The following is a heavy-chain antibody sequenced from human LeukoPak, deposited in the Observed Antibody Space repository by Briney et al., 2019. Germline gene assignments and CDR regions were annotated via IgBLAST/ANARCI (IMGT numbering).Heavy chain of an antibody. J-gene: IGHJ6*02. V-gene: IGHV4-39*07. Sequence: PSETLSLTCTVSGGSISSSSYYWGWIRQPPGKGLEWIGNIHYSESTNFNPSLKSRVAISVDTSKNQFSLNMRSVTAADTAVYYCARVSAAGMDFHYGMDVWGQGTTVLVSS. CDR1: GGSISSSSYY. D-gene: IGHD6-13*01. CDR3: ARVSAAGMDFHYGMDV. CDR2: IHYSEST.